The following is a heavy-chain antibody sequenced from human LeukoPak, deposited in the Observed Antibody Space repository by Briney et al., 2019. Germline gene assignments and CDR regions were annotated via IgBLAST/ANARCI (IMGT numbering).Heavy chain of an antibody. Sequence: PSETLSLTCTVSGGSISSGGYYWRWIRQPPGKGLEWLGYIYHSGSTYYNPSLKSRVTISVDRSKNQFSLKLSSVTAADTAVYYCARAFALPHDAFDIWGQGTMVTVSS. J-gene: IGHJ3*02. V-gene: IGHV4-30-2*01. CDR3: ARAFALPHDAFDI. CDR1: GGSISSGGYY. CDR2: IYHSGST. D-gene: IGHD3-10*01.